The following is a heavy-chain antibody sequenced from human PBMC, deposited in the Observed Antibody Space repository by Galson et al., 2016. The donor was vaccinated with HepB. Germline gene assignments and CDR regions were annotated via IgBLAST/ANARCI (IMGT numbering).Heavy chain of an antibody. Sequence: SLRLSCAASGFTFTNYGLSWVRQAPGKGLEWVAAISASGASTYYADSAKGRFTISRDNSKNTVYQRMNSLRAEDTALFYCSKALNPSGPDDFFDSWGQGTLVTVSS. CDR2: ISASGAST. V-gene: IGHV3-23*01. D-gene: IGHD2-15*01. J-gene: IGHJ4*02. CDR1: GFTFTNYG. CDR3: SKALNPSGPDDFFDS.